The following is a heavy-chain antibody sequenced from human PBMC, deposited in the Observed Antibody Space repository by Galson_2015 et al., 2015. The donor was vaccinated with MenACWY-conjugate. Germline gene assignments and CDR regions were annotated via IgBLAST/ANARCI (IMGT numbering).Heavy chain of an antibody. J-gene: IGHJ3*02. CDR2: VSYDGSTK. CDR3: VRAEGWLRSAFDI. CDR1: GFRFRSYT. D-gene: IGHD5-24*01. V-gene: IGHV3-30*01. Sequence: SLRLSCAASGFRFRSYTLYWVRQDPGKGLEWVAVVSYDGSTKHYADSVKGRFTISRDNSNNTVSLQMNSLRPEDTAVYYCVRAEGWLRSAFDIWGQGTMDTVSS.